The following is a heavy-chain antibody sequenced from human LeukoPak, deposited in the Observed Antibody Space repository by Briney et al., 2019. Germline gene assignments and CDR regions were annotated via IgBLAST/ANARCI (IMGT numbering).Heavy chain of an antibody. Sequence: TSETLSLTCTVSGGSISSYYWSWIRQPPGKGLEWIGYIYYSGSTNYSPSLKSRLTISVDTSKNQFSLKLSSVTAADTAVYYCARDGVAGGFDYWGQGTLVTVSS. D-gene: IGHD6-19*01. V-gene: IGHV4-59*01. CDR2: IYYSGST. J-gene: IGHJ4*02. CDR1: GGSISSYY. CDR3: ARDGVAGGFDY.